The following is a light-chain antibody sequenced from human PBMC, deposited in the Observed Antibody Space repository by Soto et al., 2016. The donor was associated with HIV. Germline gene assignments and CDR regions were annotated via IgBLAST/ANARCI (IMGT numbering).Light chain of an antibody. V-gene: IGKV2-28*01. Sequence: DIVMTQSPLTLPVTPGESASISCRSSQNLLHSNGYYYLTWYLQKPGQSPRLLMYLGSTRASWVPDRFSGSGSGTDFTLKISRVEAEDVGVYYCMQALQTPRTFGQGTKVEIK. CDR3: MQALQTPRT. CDR1: QNLLHSNGYYY. J-gene: IGKJ1*01. CDR2: LGS.